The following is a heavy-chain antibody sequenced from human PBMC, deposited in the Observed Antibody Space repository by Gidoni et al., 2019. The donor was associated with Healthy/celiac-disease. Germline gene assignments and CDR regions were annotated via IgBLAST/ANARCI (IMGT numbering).Heavy chain of an antibody. D-gene: IGHD3-22*01. CDR3: ARDTDSSGYFALIDY. CDR2: INPSGGST. J-gene: IGHJ4*02. Sequence: QVQLVQSGAEVKTPRASVKVSCKASGSTFTSYYMHWVRQAPGQGLEWMGIINPSGGSTSYAQKFQGRVTMTRDTSTSTVYMELSSLRSEDTAVYYCARDTDSSGYFALIDYWGQGTLVTVSS. CDR1: GSTFTSYY. V-gene: IGHV1-46*01.